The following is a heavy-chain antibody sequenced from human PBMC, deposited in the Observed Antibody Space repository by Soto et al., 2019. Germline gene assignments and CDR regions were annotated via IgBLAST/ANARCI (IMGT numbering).Heavy chain of an antibody. CDR2: ISYDGSNK. Sequence: PXXSLRLSFAASGFTFSSYAMHWVLQAPGKGLEWVAVISYDGSNKYYADSVKGRFTISRDNSKNTLYLQMNSLRAEDTAVYYCARVGVYFDWLLPYFDYWGQGTLVTVSS. J-gene: IGHJ4*02. D-gene: IGHD3-9*01. CDR3: ARVGVYFDWLLPYFDY. V-gene: IGHV3-30-3*01. CDR1: GFTFSSYA.